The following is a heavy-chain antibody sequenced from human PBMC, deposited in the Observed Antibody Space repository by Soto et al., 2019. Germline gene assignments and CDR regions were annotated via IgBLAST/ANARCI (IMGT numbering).Heavy chain of an antibody. J-gene: IGHJ6*02. CDR3: ARDTISTTRQHYYYGMDV. V-gene: IGHV1-69*01. D-gene: IGHD2-2*01. CDR2: IIPIFGTA. Sequence: QVQLVQSGAEVKKPGSSVKVSCKASEGTFSSYAISWVRQAPGQGLEWMGGIIPIFGTANYAQKFQGRVTITADEYTSTASMELSSLRSEDTAVYYCARDTISTTRQHYYYGMDVWGQGTTVTVSS. CDR1: EGTFSSYA.